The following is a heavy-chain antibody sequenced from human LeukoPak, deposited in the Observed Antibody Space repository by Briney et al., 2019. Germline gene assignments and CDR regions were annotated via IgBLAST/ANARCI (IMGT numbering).Heavy chain of an antibody. Sequence: GGSLRLSCAASGFTVSGHYVNWVRQTPGKGLEWVAFIESDESIRQYADLVKGRFTISRDNSKNMLYLQMNSLTTEDTAMYYCTKDAGRGGGWFDPWGQGTLVTVSS. CDR2: IESDESIR. CDR3: TKDAGRGGGWFDP. V-gene: IGHV3-30*02. D-gene: IGHD1-26*01. J-gene: IGHJ5*02. CDR1: GFTVSGHY.